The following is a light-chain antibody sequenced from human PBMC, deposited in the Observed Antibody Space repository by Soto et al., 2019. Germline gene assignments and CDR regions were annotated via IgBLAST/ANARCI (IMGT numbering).Light chain of an antibody. V-gene: IGKV1-5*03. Sequence: DIQMTRSPSTLSASVGDRVTITCRASQSISSWLAWYQQKPGKAPKLLIYKASSLESGVPSRFSGSGSGTEFTLTISSLQPDDFATCYCQQYNSYSPTFGQGTKVDIK. CDR2: KAS. CDR3: QQYNSYSPT. J-gene: IGKJ1*01. CDR1: QSISSW.